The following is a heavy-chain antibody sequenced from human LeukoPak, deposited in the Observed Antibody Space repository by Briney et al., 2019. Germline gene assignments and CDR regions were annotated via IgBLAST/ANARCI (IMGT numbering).Heavy chain of an antibody. CDR2: ISAYNGNT. Sequence: ASVKVPCKASGYTFTSYGISWVRQAPGQGLEWMGWISAYNGNTNYAQKLQGRVTMTTDTSTSTAYMELRSLRSDDTAVYYCARDRAYSGYSSGWYDWFDPWGQGTLVTVSS. J-gene: IGHJ5*02. D-gene: IGHD6-19*01. CDR1: GYTFTSYG. V-gene: IGHV1-18*01. CDR3: ARDRAYSGYSSGWYDWFDP.